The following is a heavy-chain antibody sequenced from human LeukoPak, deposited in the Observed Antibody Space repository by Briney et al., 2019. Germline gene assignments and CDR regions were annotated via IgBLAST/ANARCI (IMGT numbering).Heavy chain of an antibody. CDR2: IKSKTDGGTT. CDR1: GFTFSNAW. CDR3: TTDGYGSGSYYSSGYYGMDV. J-gene: IGHJ6*02. Sequence: GGSLRLSCAASGFTFSNAWMSWVRQAPGKGLEWVGRIKSKTDGGTTDYAAPVKGRFTISRDDSKNTLYLQMNSLKTEDTAVYYCTTDGYGSGSYYSSGYYGMDVWGQGTTVTVSS. V-gene: IGHV3-15*01. D-gene: IGHD3-10*01.